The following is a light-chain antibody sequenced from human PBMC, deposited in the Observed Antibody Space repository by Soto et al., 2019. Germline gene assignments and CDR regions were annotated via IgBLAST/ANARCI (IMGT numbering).Light chain of an antibody. CDR1: QSVLYSPNNKNY. CDR3: QQYYSTPDT. J-gene: IGKJ2*01. V-gene: IGKV4-1*01. CDR2: WAS. Sequence: DIVMTQSPDSLAVSLGERATINCKSSQSVLYSPNNKNYLAWYQQKPGQSPKLLFYWASTRESGVPDRFSGSGFGTDFTLTITSVQAEDVAVYYCQQYYSTPDTFGQGTKLEIK.